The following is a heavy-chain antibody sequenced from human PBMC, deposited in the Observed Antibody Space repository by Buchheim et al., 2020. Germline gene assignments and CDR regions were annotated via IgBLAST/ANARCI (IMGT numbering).Heavy chain of an antibody. D-gene: IGHD3-3*01. CDR1: GFTFSSYG. Sequence: QVQLVESGGGVVQPGRSLRLSCAASGFTFSSYGMHWVRQAPGKGLEWVAVISYDGSNKYYADSVKGRFTISRDNSKNSLYLQMNSLRAEDTAVYYCAKIIDLWSGYYTGHYYYGIDVWGQGTT. J-gene: IGHJ6*02. CDR3: AKIIDLWSGYYTGHYYYGIDV. V-gene: IGHV3-30*18. CDR2: ISYDGSNK.